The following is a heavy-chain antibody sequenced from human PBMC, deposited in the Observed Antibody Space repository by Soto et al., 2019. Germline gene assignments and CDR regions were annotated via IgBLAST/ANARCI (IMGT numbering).Heavy chain of an antibody. D-gene: IGHD3-22*01. V-gene: IGHV3-11*05. CDR2: ISSSSSYT. Sequence: QVQLVESGEGLVKPGGSLRLSCAASGFTFSDYYMSWIRQAPGKGLEWVSYISSSSSYTNYADSVKGRFTISRDKEKKSLYLQMNSLRAEDTAVYYCARVPRITMIEIDYWGQGTLVTVSS. CDR3: ARVPRITMIEIDY. CDR1: GFTFSDYY. J-gene: IGHJ4*02.